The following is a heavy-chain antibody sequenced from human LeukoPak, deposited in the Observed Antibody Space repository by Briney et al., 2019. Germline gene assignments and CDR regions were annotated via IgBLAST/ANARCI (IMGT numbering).Heavy chain of an antibody. CDR3: ARPGGRWLQLHQYYFDY. CDR2: IYYSGST. D-gene: IGHD5-24*01. CDR1: GGSISSSSYY. V-gene: IGHV4-39*01. J-gene: IGHJ4*02. Sequence: PSETLSLTCTVSGGSISSSSYYWGWIRQPPGKGLEWIVSIYYSGSTYYNPSLKSRVTISVDTSKNQFSLKLSSVTAADTAVYYCARPGGRWLQLHQYYFDYWGQGTLVTVSS.